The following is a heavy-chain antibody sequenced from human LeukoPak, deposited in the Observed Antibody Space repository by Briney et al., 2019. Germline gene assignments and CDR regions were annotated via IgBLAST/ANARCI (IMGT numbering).Heavy chain of an antibody. CDR1: GGSFSGYY. CDR2: INHSGST. Sequence: PSETLSLTCAVYGGSFSGYYWIWIRQPPGKGLEWIGEINHSGSTNYNPSLKSRVTISVDTSKNQFSLKLSSVTAADTAVYYCARAAASPRGYFDYWGQGTLVTVYS. D-gene: IGHD6-13*01. V-gene: IGHV4-34*01. CDR3: ARAAASPRGYFDY. J-gene: IGHJ4*02.